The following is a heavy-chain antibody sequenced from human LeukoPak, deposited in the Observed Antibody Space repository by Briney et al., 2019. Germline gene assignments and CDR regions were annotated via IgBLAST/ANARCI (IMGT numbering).Heavy chain of an antibody. CDR1: GFSFSRYG. Sequence: PGRSLRLSCAASGFSFSRYGMHWVRQAPGKGLEWVAVIWYDGSNEYYADSVKGRFTISRDNAKNTLYLQMNSLRAEDTAVYYCASAHHDTTGYYSSWGQGTLVTVSS. J-gene: IGHJ4*02. CDR2: IWYDGSNE. D-gene: IGHD3-22*01. CDR3: ASAHHDTTGYYSS. V-gene: IGHV3-33*03.